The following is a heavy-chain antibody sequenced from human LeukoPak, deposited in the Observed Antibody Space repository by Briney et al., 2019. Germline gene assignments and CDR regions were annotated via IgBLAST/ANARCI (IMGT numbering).Heavy chain of an antibody. J-gene: IGHJ5*02. D-gene: IGHD3-22*01. CDR3: AAESDSSGLPNWFDP. V-gene: IGHV1-69*13. CDR2: IIPIFGTA. CDR1: GGTFSSYA. Sequence: SVKVSCKASGGTFSSYAISWVRQAPGQGLEWMGGIIPIFGTANYAQKFQGRVTITADESTSTAYMELSSLRSEDTAVYYCAAESDSSGLPNWFDPWGQGTLVTVSS.